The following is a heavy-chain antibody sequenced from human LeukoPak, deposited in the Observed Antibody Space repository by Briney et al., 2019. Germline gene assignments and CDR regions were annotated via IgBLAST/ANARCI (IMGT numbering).Heavy chain of an antibody. CDR2: ISAYNGNT. Sequence: XISAYNGNTNYAQKLQGRVTMTTDTSTSTAYMELRSLRSDDTAVYYCARHPNYYDSSGSFDYWGQGTLVTVSS. J-gene: IGHJ4*02. D-gene: IGHD3-22*01. CDR3: ARHPNYYDSSGSFDY. V-gene: IGHV1-18*01.